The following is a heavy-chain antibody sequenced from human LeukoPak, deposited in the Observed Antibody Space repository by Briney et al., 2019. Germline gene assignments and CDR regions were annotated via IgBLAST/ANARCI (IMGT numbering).Heavy chain of an antibody. CDR1: GFRVSGNS. J-gene: IGHJ3*01. CDR2: ISTDGRS. V-gene: IGHV3-53*01. Sequence: GGSLRLSWAASGFRVSGNSMSWVRQAPGKGLEWVSFISTDGRSDYADSVKGRFTISRDSSKNTLYLQMISLRAEDTAVYYCARGYNYSSGILPAGFDVWGQGTMVTVSS. D-gene: IGHD3-10*01. CDR3: ARGYNYSSGILPAGFDV.